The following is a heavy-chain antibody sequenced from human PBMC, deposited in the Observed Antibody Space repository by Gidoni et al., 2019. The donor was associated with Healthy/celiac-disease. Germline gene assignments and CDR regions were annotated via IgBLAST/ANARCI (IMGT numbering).Heavy chain of an antibody. CDR2: IYWNDDK. CDR3: AHSKVNYDFWSAYFDY. CDR1: GFSLSTSGVG. V-gene: IGHV2-5*01. D-gene: IGHD3-3*01. Sequence: QITLKESGPTLVKPTQTITLTCTFSGFSLSTSGVGVGWIRQPPGKALEWLALIYWNDDKRYSPSLKSRLTITKDTSKNQVVLTMTNMDPVDTATYYCAHSKVNYDFWSAYFDYWGQGTLVTVSS. J-gene: IGHJ4*02.